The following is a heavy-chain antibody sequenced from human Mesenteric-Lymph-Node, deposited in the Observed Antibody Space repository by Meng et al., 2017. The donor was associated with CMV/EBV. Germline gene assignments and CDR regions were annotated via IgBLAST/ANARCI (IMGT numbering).Heavy chain of an antibody. D-gene: IGHD1-14*01. CDR1: GGTFSSYA. CDR3: ARDESDNPYYFDY. J-gene: IGHJ4*02. CDR2: IIPILGIA. Sequence: KAYGGTFSSYAINWVRQAPGQGLEWMGRIIPILGIANYAQKFQGRVTITADKSTSTAYMELSSLRSEDTAVYYCARDESDNPYYFDYWGQGTLVTVSS. V-gene: IGHV1-69*04.